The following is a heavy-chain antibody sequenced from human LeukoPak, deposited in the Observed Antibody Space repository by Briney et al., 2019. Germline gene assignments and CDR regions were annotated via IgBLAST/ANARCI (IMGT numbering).Heavy chain of an antibody. Sequence: GGSLRLSCAASGFTFSTYWMNWVRQAPGKGLEWVANLNQDGNEKYYVDSVEGRFTISRDNAKNSLYLQMNSLRAEDTAVYYCARGEYEVDPWGQGTLVTVSS. CDR1: GFTFSTYW. CDR2: LNQDGNEK. J-gene: IGHJ5*02. D-gene: IGHD2/OR15-2a*01. V-gene: IGHV3-7*01. CDR3: ARGEYEVDP.